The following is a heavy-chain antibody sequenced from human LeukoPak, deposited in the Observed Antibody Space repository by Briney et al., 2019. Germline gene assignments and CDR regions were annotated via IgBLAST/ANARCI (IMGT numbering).Heavy chain of an antibody. J-gene: IGHJ5*02. Sequence: SQTLSLTCTVSGGSISSGGYYWSWIRQHPGKGLEWIGYIYYSGSTYYNPSLKSRVTISVDTSKNQFSLKLSSVTAADTAVYYCARDKVVPAAILNWFDPWGQGTLVTVSS. D-gene: IGHD2-2*01. CDR1: GGSISSGGYY. V-gene: IGHV4-31*03. CDR3: ARDKVVPAAILNWFDP. CDR2: IYYSGST.